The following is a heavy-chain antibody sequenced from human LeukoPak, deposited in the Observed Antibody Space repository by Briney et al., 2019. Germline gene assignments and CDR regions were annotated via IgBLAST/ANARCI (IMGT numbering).Heavy chain of an antibody. CDR1: GGTFSSYA. Sequence: GASVKVSCKASGGTFSSYAISWVRQAPGQGLEWMGGIIPIFGTANYAQKFQGRVTITMDESTSTAYMELSSLRSEDTAVYYCAREGELYYALDYWGQGTLVTVSS. J-gene: IGHJ4*02. V-gene: IGHV1-69*05. D-gene: IGHD1-26*01. CDR2: IIPIFGTA. CDR3: AREGELYYALDY.